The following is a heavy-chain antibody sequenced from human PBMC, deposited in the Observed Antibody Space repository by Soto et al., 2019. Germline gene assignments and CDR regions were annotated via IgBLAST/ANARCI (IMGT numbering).Heavy chain of an antibody. V-gene: IGHV1-18*04. D-gene: IGHD6-6*01. Sequence: ASVKVSCKASGYTFTSYGISWARQGPGQGLEWMGWISAYNGNTNYAQKLQGRVTMTTDTSTSTAYMELRSLRSDDTAVYYCARDHYSSSSGYGMDVWGQGTTVTVSS. J-gene: IGHJ6*02. CDR1: GYTFTSYG. CDR2: ISAYNGNT. CDR3: ARDHYSSSSGYGMDV.